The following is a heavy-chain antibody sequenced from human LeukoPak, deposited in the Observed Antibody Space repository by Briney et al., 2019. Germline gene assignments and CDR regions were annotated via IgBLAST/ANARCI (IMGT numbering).Heavy chain of an antibody. CDR3: AMGPAMVNFGY. J-gene: IGHJ4*02. Sequence: ASVKVSCKASGGTFSSYAISWVRQAPGQGLEWMGRIIPIFGTANYAQKFQGRVTITTDESTSTAYMELSSLRSEDTAVYYCAMGPAMVNFGYWGQGTLVTVSS. CDR1: GGTFSSYA. V-gene: IGHV1-69*05. D-gene: IGHD5-18*01. CDR2: IIPIFGTA.